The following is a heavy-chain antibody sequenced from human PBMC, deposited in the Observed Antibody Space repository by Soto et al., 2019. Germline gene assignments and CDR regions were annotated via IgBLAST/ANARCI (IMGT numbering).Heavy chain of an antibody. CDR2: ISWNSGRI. CDR3: ARSGEFSASDYFRF. CDR1: GFTFDDYG. J-gene: IGHJ4*02. Sequence: EVQLVQYGGGWVQPGRSLRLSCGASGFTFDDYGMHWVRQAPGKGLEWVSSISWNSGRIGYADSVKGRFTISRDNVKNSLYLQMNSLRAEDTALYYCARSGEFSASDYFRFWGQGTLVTVSS. V-gene: IGHV3-9*01. D-gene: IGHD3-10*01.